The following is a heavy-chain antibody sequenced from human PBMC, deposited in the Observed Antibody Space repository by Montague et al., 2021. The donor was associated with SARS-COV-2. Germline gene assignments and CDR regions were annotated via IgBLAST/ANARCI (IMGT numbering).Heavy chain of an antibody. Sequence: SETLSLTCTVSGASVTDYYWCWSRQPQGKGLDWVGDVLYNKGTNFNSSLKSRVAISVDTSKTQFPLRLTSGTAADTAFYDYVRHTHYGGLNGPPDFWGQGTLVTVSS. J-gene: IGHJ4*02. D-gene: IGHD2-21*01. CDR1: GASVTDYY. CDR3: VRHTHYGGLNGPPDF. CDR2: VLYNKGT. V-gene: IGHV4-59*08.